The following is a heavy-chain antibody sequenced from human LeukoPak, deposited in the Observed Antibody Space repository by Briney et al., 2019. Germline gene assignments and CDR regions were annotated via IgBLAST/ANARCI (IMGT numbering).Heavy chain of an antibody. Sequence: SETLSLTCIVPGGSISSYYWSWIRQPAGKGLEWIGQIHTSGSTNYNPSLKSRVAMSVDTSKNQFSLELSSVTAADTAVYYCAGRAQTTGWSFDYWGQGALVTVSS. CDR1: GGSISSYY. J-gene: IGHJ4*02. D-gene: IGHD6-19*01. V-gene: IGHV4-4*07. CDR2: IHTSGST. CDR3: AGRAQTTGWSFDY.